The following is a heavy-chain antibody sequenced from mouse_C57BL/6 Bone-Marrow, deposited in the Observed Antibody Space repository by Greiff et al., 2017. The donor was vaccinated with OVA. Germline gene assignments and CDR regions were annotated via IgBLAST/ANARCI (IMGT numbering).Heavy chain of an antibody. CDR1: GYTFTSYW. D-gene: IGHD1-1*01. V-gene: IGHV1-74*01. J-gene: IGHJ4*01. CDR2: IHPSDSDT. CDR3: AILSYYYGSPDY. Sequence: VQLQQPGAELVKPGASVKVSCKASGYTFTSYWMHWVKQRPGQGLEWIGRIHPSDSDTNYNQKFKGKATLTVDKSSSTAYMQLSSLTSECSAVYYCAILSYYYGSPDYWGQGTSVTVSS.